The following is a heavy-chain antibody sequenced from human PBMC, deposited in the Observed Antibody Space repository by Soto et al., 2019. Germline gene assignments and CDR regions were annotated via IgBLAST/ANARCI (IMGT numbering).Heavy chain of an antibody. V-gene: IGHV1-2*07. CDR3: TRLKSGELLLLIFDY. CDR1: GYTFTDYY. CDR2: INPNTGAT. J-gene: IGHJ4*02. Sequence: ASVKVSCKTSGYTFTDYYMHWVRQAPGQGPEWMGWINPNTGATVYAHQFQGRVTMTRDTSISTAYMELSRLRTDDTAVYYCTRLKSGELLLLIFDYWGQGTLVTVSS. D-gene: IGHD3-10*01.